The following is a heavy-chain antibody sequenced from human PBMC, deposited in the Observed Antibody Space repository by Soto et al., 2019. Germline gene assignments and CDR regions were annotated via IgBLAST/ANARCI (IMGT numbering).Heavy chain of an antibody. CDR2: IYYSGST. D-gene: IGHD2-15*01. CDR3: ARGGDCSGGRCYTTPLDY. CDR1: GGSISSGGYY. J-gene: IGHJ4*02. Sequence: SETLSLTCTVSGGSISSGGYYWSWIRQHPGKGLEWIGYIYYSGSTYYNPSLKSRVTISVDTSKNQFSLKLSSVTAADTAVYYCARGGDCSGGRCYTTPLDYRGQGTLVTVSS. V-gene: IGHV4-31*03.